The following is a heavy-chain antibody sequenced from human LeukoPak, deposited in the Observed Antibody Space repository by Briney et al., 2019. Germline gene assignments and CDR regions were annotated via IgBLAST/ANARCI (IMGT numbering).Heavy chain of an antibody. CDR2: ISGSGGST. D-gene: IGHD1-7*01. Sequence: GGSLRLSCAASGFTFSSYAMSWVRQAPEKGLEWVSPISGSGGSTYYADSVKGRFTISRDNSKNTLYLQMNSLRAEDTAVYYCAKDHYNWNYGWFDPWGQGTLVTVSS. CDR1: GFTFSSYA. CDR3: AKDHYNWNYGWFDP. J-gene: IGHJ5*02. V-gene: IGHV3-23*01.